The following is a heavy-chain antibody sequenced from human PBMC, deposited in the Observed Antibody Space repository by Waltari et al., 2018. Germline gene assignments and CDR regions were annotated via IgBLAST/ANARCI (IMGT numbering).Heavy chain of an antibody. CDR2: IYPGDSNT. J-gene: IGHJ4*02. CDR3: ARQNIHSYGYGYFDF. CDR1: GYSFPTYW. V-gene: IGHV5-51*01. Sequence: EVQLEQSGAEVKKPGESLKISCNGSGYSFPTYWSGWGRQMPGKGLEWMGVIYPGDSNTKYSLSFQGQVTISADTSISTAYLQWSSLKASDTAIYFCARQNIHSYGYGYFDFWGQGTLVTVSS. D-gene: IGHD5-18*01.